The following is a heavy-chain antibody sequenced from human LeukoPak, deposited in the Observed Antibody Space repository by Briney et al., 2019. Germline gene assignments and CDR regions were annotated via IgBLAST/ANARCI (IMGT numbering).Heavy chain of an antibody. V-gene: IGHV1-18*01. CDR1: GYTFTSYG. CDR3: ARDRMDYGDYYFDY. CDR2: ISAYNGNT. D-gene: IGHD4-17*01. Sequence: GASVKVSCKASGYTFTSYGISWVRQAPGQGLEWMGWISAYNGNTNYAQKLQGRVTMTTDTSTSTAYMELRSLRSDDTAVYYCARDRMDYGDYYFDYWGQGTLVTVSS. J-gene: IGHJ4*02.